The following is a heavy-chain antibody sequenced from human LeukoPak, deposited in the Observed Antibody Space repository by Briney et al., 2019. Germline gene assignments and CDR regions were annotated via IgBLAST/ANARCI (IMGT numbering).Heavy chain of an antibody. CDR1: GGTLSSYA. V-gene: IGHV1-69*13. D-gene: IGHD4-11*01. Sequence: SVKVSCKASGGTLSSYAISWVRQAPGQGLEWMGGIIPIFGTANYAQKFQGRVTITADESTSTAYMELSSLRSEDTAVYYCARLALSMTTGPVDYWGQGTLVTVSS. CDR3: ARLALSMTTGPVDY. J-gene: IGHJ4*02. CDR2: IIPIFGTA.